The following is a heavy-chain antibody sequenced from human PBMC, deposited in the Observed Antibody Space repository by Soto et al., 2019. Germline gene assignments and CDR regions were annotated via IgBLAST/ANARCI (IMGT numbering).Heavy chain of an antibody. CDR1: GFSLSTSGVG. J-gene: IGHJ4*02. Sequence: QITLKESGPTLVKPTQTLTLTCTFSGFSLSTSGVGVGWIRQPPGKALEWLALIYWDDDKRYSPSLKSRLTITQATTKNQVVLTMTNMDPVDTATYYCAHTLCGGDCYSLHFDYWGQGTLVTVSS. CDR2: IYWDDDK. CDR3: AHTLCGGDCYSLHFDY. D-gene: IGHD2-21*02. V-gene: IGHV2-5*02.